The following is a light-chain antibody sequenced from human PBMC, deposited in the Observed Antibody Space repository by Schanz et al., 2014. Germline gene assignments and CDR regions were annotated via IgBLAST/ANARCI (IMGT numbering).Light chain of an antibody. CDR2: EVN. Sequence: QSALTQPPSASGSPGQSVTISCTGTSSDVGAYNFVSWYEQHPGKAPKLMINEVNKRPSGVPDRFSGSKSGNTAFLTVSGLQAEDEGDYYCSSYAGSNNLVFGGGTKLTVL. CDR3: SSYAGSNNLV. V-gene: IGLV2-8*01. CDR1: SSDVGAYNF. J-gene: IGLJ3*02.